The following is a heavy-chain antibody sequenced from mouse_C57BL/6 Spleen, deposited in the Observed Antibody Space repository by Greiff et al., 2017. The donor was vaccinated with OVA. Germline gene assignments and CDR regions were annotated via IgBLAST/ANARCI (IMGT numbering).Heavy chain of an antibody. CDR3: ARREDGNYVWYFDG. CDR2: INPNNGGT. D-gene: IGHD2-1*01. CDR1: GYTFTDYN. V-gene: IGHV1-18*01. J-gene: IGHJ1*03. Sequence: EVQLQQSGPELVKPGASVMIPCKASGYTFTDYNMDWVKQSHGKSLEWIGDINPNNGGTIYNQKFKGKATLTVDKSSSTAYMELRSLTSEDTAVYYCARREDGNYVWYFDGWGTGTTVTVSS.